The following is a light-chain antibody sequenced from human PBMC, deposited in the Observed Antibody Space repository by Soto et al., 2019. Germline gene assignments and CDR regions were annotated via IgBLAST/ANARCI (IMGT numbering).Light chain of an antibody. J-gene: IGLJ1*01. CDR1: SSDVGGYNY. Sequence: QSVLTQPASVSGSPGQSITISCTGTSSDVGGYNYVSWYQQHPGKAPKLMIYEVSSRPSGVSNRISGSKSGNTASLTISGLQAEDEADYYCSSYTSSSTVYVFGTGTKVTVL. CDR3: SSYTSSSTVYV. V-gene: IGLV2-14*01. CDR2: EVS.